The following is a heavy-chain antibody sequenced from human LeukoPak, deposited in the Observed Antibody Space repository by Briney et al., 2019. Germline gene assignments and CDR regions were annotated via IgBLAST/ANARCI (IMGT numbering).Heavy chain of an antibody. CDR3: ARVQWELRGVGSYFEY. CDR1: GFTFSSYW. V-gene: IGHV3-7*01. J-gene: IGHJ4*02. CDR2: IKQDGSEK. Sequence: GGSLRLSCVVSGFTFSSYWMSWVRQAPGKGLEWVANIKQDGSEKYYVDSVKGRFTMSRDNAKNSLYLQMNSLRAEDTAVYYCARVQWELRGVGSYFEYWGQGALVRVFS. D-gene: IGHD1-26*01.